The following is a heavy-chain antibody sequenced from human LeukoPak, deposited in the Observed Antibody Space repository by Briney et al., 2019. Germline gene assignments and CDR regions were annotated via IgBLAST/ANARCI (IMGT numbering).Heavy chain of an antibody. CDR2: INHSGST. V-gene: IGHV4-34*01. D-gene: IGHD2-15*01. CDR3: ARPYCSGGSCDDAFDI. CDR1: GGSFSDYY. J-gene: IGHJ3*02. Sequence: PSETLSLTCAVSGGSFSDYYWSWIRQPPGKGLEWIGVINHSGSTNYNPSLKSRVTISVDTSKNQFSLKLSSVAAADTAVYYCARPYCSGGSCDDAFDIWGQGTMVTVSS.